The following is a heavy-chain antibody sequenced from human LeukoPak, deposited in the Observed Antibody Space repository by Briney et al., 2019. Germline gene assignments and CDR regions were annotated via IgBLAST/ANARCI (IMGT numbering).Heavy chain of an antibody. CDR2: IYYSGSS. CDR1: GGSICSHY. Sequence: PSETLSLTCTVSGGSICSHYWSWIRQPPGKGLEWIGYIYYSGSSKYNPSLKSRVTISVDTSKNQFSLKLSSVTAADTAVYYCARLYDSSGYTNWLDPWGQGTLVTVSS. CDR3: ARLYDSSGYTNWLDP. V-gene: IGHV4-59*11. J-gene: IGHJ5*02. D-gene: IGHD3-22*01.